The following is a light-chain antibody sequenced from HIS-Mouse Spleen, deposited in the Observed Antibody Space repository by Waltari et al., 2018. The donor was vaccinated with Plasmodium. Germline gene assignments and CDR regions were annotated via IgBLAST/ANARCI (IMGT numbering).Light chain of an antibody. CDR3: QQYGSSPPMYT. J-gene: IGKJ2*01. V-gene: IGKV3-20*01. CDR1: QRVSSSY. Sequence: EIVLTQSPGTLSLSPGERATLSCRASQRVSSSYLAWYQQQPGQAPRLLIYGASSRATGIPDRFSGSGSGTDFTLTISRLEPEDFAVYYCQQYGSSPPMYTFGQGTKLEIK. CDR2: GAS.